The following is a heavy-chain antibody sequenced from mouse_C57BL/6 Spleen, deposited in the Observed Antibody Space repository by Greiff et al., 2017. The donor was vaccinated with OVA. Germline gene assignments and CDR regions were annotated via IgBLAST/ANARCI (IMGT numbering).Heavy chain of an antibody. V-gene: IGHV1-52*01. CDR3: ARWRGYDGYYFDY. Sequence: QVQLQQPGAELVRPGSSVKLSCKASGYTFTSYWMHWVKQRPIQGLEWIGNIDPSDSETHYNQKFKDKATLTVDKSSSTAYMQLSSLTSEDSAVYYCARWRGYDGYYFDYWGQGTTLTVSS. D-gene: IGHD2-2*01. CDR2: IDPSDSET. J-gene: IGHJ2*01. CDR1: GYTFTSYW.